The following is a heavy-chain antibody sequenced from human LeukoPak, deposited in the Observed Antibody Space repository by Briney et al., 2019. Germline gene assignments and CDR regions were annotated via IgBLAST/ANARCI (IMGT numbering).Heavy chain of an antibody. V-gene: IGHV4-59*01. D-gene: IGHD6-6*01. Sequence: SETLSLTCTVSGGSISSYYWSWIRQPPGKGLEWIGYIYYSGSTNYNPSLKSRVTISVDTSKNQFSLKLSSVTAADTAVYYCARVRLYSSSANYYYYMDVWGKGTTVTVSS. CDR2: IYYSGST. J-gene: IGHJ6*03. CDR1: GGSISSYY. CDR3: ARVRLYSSSANYYYYMDV.